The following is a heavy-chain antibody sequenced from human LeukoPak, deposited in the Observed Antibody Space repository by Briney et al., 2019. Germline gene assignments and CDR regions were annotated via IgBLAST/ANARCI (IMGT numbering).Heavy chain of an antibody. V-gene: IGHV3-21*01. Sequence: GGSLRLSCAASGSTFSSYSMNWVRQAPGKGLEWVSSISSSSSYIYYADSVKGRFTISRDNAKNSMYLQMNSLRAEDTAVYYCTRDPGRCTSTSCYPDYWGQGTLVTVSS. J-gene: IGHJ4*02. CDR1: GSTFSSYS. D-gene: IGHD2-2*01. CDR3: TRDPGRCTSTSCYPDY. CDR2: ISSSSSYI.